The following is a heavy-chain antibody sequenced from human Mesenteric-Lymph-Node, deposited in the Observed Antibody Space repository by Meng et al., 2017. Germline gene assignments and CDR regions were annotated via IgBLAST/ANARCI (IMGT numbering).Heavy chain of an antibody. CDR3: ARGIVVVTATPYDAFDI. V-gene: IGHV1-8*01. CDR2: MNPNSGNT. D-gene: IGHD2-21*02. Sequence: ASVKVSCKASGYTFTSYDINWVRQATGQGLEWMGWMNPNSGNTGYAQKFQGRVTMTRNTSISTAYMELSSLRCEDTAVYYCARGIVVVTATPYDAFDIWGQGTMVTVSS. J-gene: IGHJ3*02. CDR1: GYTFTSYD.